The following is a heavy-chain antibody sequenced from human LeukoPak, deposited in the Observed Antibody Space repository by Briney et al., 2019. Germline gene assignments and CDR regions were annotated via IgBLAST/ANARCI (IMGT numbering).Heavy chain of an antibody. Sequence: RSLRLSCAASGFTFRTFGMHWVRQAPGKGLEWVAVISYDGKTKHFADSVKGRFTISRDNSKNTLFLQLNSLRYEDSAVYFCAKGSAAAAVLDYWGQGTLVTVSS. J-gene: IGHJ4*02. CDR1: GFTFRTFG. CDR2: ISYDGKTK. CDR3: AKGSAAAAVLDY. V-gene: IGHV3-30*18. D-gene: IGHD6-13*01.